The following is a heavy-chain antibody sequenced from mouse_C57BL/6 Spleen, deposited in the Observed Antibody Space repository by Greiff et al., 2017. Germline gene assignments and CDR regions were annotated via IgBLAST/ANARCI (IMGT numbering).Heavy chain of an antibody. CDR3: ARSYYDYDGYFDY. CDR2: IRNKANGYTT. CDR1: GFTFTDYY. J-gene: IGHJ2*01. V-gene: IGHV7-3*01. Sequence: DVKLQESGGGLVQPGGSLSLSCAASGFTFTDYYMSWVRQPPGKALEWLGFIRNKANGYTTEYSASVKGRFTISRDNSQSILYLQMNALRAEDSATYYCARSYYDYDGYFDYWGQGTTLTVSS. D-gene: IGHD2-4*01.